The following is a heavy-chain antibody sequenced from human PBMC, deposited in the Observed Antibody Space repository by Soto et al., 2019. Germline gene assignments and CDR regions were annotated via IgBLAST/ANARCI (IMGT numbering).Heavy chain of an antibody. Sequence: QVQLVESGGGVVQPGRSLRLSCAASGFTFSSYGMHWVRQAPGKGLEWVAVISYDGSNKYYADSVKGRFTISRDNSKNTLYLQMNSLRAEDTAVYYFAKTPSPGAVAGTYFDCWGHGTLVTVSS. V-gene: IGHV3-30*18. J-gene: IGHJ4*01. D-gene: IGHD6-19*01. CDR2: ISYDGSNK. CDR3: AKTPSPGAVAGTYFDC. CDR1: GFTFSSYG.